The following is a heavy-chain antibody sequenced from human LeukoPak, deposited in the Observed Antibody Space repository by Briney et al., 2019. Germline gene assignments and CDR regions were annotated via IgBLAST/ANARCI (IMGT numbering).Heavy chain of an antibody. CDR2: ISGSGGST. D-gene: IGHD2-15*01. J-gene: IGHJ4*02. CDR1: GSTFSSFA. CDR3: AKHCSGGSCYSSPFDY. V-gene: IGHV3-23*01. Sequence: PGGSLRLSCAASGSTFSSFAMSWVRQAPGKGLEWVSTISGSGGSTYYADSVKGRFTISRDNSKNTLYLQMNGLRAEDTAIYYCAKHCSGGSCYSSPFDYWGQGTLVTVSS.